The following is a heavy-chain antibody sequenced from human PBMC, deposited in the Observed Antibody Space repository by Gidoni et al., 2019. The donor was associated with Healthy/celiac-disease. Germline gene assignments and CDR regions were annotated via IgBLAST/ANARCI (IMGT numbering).Heavy chain of an antibody. D-gene: IGHD3-3*01. J-gene: IGHJ4*02. Sequence: QVQLVQSGAEVKKPGASVKVSCKASGYTFTSYVISWVRQAPGQGLEWMGWISSYNGNTNYAQKLQGRVTMTTDTSTSTAYMELRSLRSDDTAVYYCARVNARGIWSGYYGHYFDYWGQGTLVTVSS. CDR2: ISSYNGNT. CDR3: ARVNARGIWSGYYGHYFDY. V-gene: IGHV1-18*01. CDR1: GYTFTSYV.